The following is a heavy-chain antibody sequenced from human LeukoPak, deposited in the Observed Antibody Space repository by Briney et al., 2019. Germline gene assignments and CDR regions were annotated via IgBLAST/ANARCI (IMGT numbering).Heavy chain of an antibody. CDR3: ARGSIAAAGTNYGMDV. CDR1: GYTFTGYY. V-gene: IGHV1-2*04. D-gene: IGHD6-13*01. CDR2: INPNSGGT. J-gene: IGHJ6*04. Sequence: ASVKVSCKAFGYTFTGYYMHWVRQAPGQGLEWMGWINPNSGGTNYAQKFQGWVTMTRDTSISTAYMELSRLRSDDTAVYYCARGSIAAAGTNYGMDVWGKGTTVTVSS.